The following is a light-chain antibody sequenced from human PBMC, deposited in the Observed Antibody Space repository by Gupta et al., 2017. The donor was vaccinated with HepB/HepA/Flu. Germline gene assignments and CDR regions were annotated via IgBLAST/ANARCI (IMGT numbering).Light chain of an antibody. CDR3: SSHTISNSYV. J-gene: IGLJ1*01. CDR2: DVT. CDR1: SSDVGGYNY. V-gene: IGLV2-14*03. Sequence: QSALTQPASVSGSPGQSITISCPGSSSDVGGYNYVSWYQQHPGKVPKLIIHDVTNRPSGVSNRFSGSKSGSTASLTISGLQTDDEADYYCSSHTISNSYVFGTGTKVTVL.